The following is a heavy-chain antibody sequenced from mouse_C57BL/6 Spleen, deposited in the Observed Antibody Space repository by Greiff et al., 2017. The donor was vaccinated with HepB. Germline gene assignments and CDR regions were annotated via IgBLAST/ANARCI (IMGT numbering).Heavy chain of an antibody. D-gene: IGHD1-2*01. CDR2: ISYSGST. J-gene: IGHJ2*01. CDR3: ARTARIKY. V-gene: IGHV3-2*02. Sequence: EVKLQESGPGLVKPSQSLSLTCTVTGYSITSGYGWNWIRQDPGNKLEWMGDISYSGSTNYNPTLKSRISITRDTSKNQFFLQLNSVTTEDTATYYCARTARIKYWGQGTTLTVSS. CDR1: GYSITSGYG.